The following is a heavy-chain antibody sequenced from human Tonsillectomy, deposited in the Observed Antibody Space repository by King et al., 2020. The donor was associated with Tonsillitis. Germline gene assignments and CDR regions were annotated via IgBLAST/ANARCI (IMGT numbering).Heavy chain of an antibody. D-gene: IGHD2-15*01. CDR1: GGSFSSGDYY. V-gene: IGHV4-30-4*01. Sequence: VQLQESGPGLVKPSQTLSLTCTVSGGSFSSGDYYWSWIRQPPGKGLEWIGYIYYSGSTYYNSSLKSRLTISVDTSKKQFSLKLSSVTAADTAVYYCARVGYCTGGSGYSIIRYAFDIWGQGTMVTVSS. CDR2: IYYSGST. CDR3: ARVGYCTGGSGYSIIRYAFDI. J-gene: IGHJ3*02.